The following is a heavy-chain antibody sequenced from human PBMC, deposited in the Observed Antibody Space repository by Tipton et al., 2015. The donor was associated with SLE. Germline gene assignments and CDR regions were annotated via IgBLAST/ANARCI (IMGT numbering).Heavy chain of an antibody. Sequence: TLSLTCTATGDSVTSSGYYWSWIRQHPGKGLEWIGFISYDGRTKYNPSLKSRVTINPDTSKNQFSLQLNSVTPEDTAVYYCARVWGTGSRGVDYWGQGTLVTVSS. J-gene: IGHJ4*02. CDR2: ISYDGRT. CDR1: GDSVTSSGYY. D-gene: IGHD2-2*01. CDR3: ARVWGTGSRGVDY. V-gene: IGHV4-31*03.